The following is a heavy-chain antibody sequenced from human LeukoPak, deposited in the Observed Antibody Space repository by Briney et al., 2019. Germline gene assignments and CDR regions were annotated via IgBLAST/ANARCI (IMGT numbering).Heavy chain of an antibody. CDR3: AKKGAAGAFDI. Sequence: GGSLRLSCAASGFTFSGYAMNWVRQAPGKELEWVSFISAGGGRTDYADSVKGRLTISRDNSKDTLYLQMNSLRAEDTARYYCAKKGAAGAFDIWGHGTMVTVSS. D-gene: IGHD6-25*01. V-gene: IGHV3-23*01. J-gene: IGHJ3*02. CDR2: ISAGGGRT. CDR1: GFTFSGYA.